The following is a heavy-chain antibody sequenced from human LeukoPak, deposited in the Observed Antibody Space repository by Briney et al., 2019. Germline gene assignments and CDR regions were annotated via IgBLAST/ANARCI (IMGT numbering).Heavy chain of an antibody. CDR1: GFTFSNYW. V-gene: IGHV3-7*01. J-gene: IGHJ4*02. CDR2: IKQDGSEK. Sequence: PGGSLRLSCAASGFTFSNYWMSWVRQAPGKGLEWVANIKQDGSEKYYVDSVKGRFTISRDNAQNSLYLQMNSLRAEDTAVYYCARTRSSDYLTLDYWGQGTLVTVSS. CDR3: ARTRSSDYLTLDY. D-gene: IGHD3-22*01.